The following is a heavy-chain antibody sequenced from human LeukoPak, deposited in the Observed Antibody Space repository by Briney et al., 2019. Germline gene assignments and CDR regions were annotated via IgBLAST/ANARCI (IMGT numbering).Heavy chain of an antibody. CDR2: IYYSGST. D-gene: IGHD5-18*01. J-gene: IGHJ6*02. CDR3: ARTLHLWPYYLMDV. V-gene: IGHV4-39*07. Sequence: SETLSLTCTVSGGSISSSSYYWGCLRQSPGKGLEWIGNIYYSGSTYYNPSLKSRVTISVDTSKNQFSLKLSSVTAADTAVYYCARTLHLWPYYLMDVWGQGTTVTVSS. CDR1: GGSISSSSYY.